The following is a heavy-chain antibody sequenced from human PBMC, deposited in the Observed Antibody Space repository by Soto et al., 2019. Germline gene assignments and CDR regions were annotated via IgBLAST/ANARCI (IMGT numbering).Heavy chain of an antibody. CDR1: GGIGSNYA. Sequence: QEHLVQSGAEVKKPGSSVKVSCRASGGIGSNYAISWVRQAPGQGLEWMGAIVPKFVTSNYAQTFKGRVTISVDKSTNSVYMELSSLTSQDTAIYYCAREMASGYSRTWFDPWGQGTLVTVSS. V-gene: IGHV1-69*06. CDR2: IVPKFVTS. CDR3: AREMASGYSRTWFDP. D-gene: IGHD5-18*01. J-gene: IGHJ5*02.